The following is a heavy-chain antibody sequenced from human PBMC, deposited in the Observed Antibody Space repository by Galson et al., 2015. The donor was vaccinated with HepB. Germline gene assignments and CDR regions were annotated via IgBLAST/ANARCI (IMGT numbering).Heavy chain of an antibody. CDR2: IVVGSGNT. J-gene: IGHJ1*01. D-gene: IGHD4-11*01. CDR3: AADGTTVTNAEYFQH. Sequence: SVKVSCKASGFTFTSSAVQWVRQARGQRLEWIGWIVVGSGNTNYAQKFQERVTITRDMSTSTAYMELSSLRSEDTAVYYCAADGTTVTNAEYFQHWGQGTLVTVSS. CDR1: GFTFTSSA. V-gene: IGHV1-58*01.